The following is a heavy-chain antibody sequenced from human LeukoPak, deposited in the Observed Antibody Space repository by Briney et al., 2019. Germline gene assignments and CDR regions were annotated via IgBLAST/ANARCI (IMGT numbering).Heavy chain of an antibody. D-gene: IGHD5-12*01. CDR3: AKGAYDYVEIGYFDH. V-gene: IGHV3-20*04. J-gene: IGHJ4*02. CDR2: INWSGVST. Sequence: GGSLRLSCAASGFSFDDYAMSWVRQAPGKGLEWVSGINWSGVSTGYADSVKGRFTISRDNTKNSLFLQLNSLRAEDTAVYYCAKGAYDYVEIGYFDHWGQGTLVTVSS. CDR1: GFSFDDYA.